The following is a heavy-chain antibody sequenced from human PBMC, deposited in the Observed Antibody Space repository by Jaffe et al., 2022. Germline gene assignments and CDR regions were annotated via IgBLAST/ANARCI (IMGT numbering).Heavy chain of an antibody. D-gene: IGHD1-26*01. J-gene: IGHJ4*02. V-gene: IGHV4-38-2*01. CDR3: ARVRHLREDSGHYYFDS. CDR2: IYHGGTT. Sequence: QVQLQESGPGLVKPSETLSLTCAVSGYSIISGSHYWGWIRQPPGKGLEWIGSIYHGGTTYYNPSLRSRVTISVDTSKNHFSLRLSSVTAADTAVYFCARVRHLREDSGHYYFDSWGQGVLVTVSS. CDR1: GYSIISGSHY.